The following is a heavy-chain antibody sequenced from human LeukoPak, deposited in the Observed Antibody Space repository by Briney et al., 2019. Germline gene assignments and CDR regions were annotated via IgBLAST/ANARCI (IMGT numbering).Heavy chain of an antibody. D-gene: IGHD1-1*01. CDR2: IIPIFGTA. V-gene: IGHV1-69*01. CDR3: ARDVLAGTTLWFDP. Sequence: SVKVFCKASGGTFSSYAISWVRQAPGQGLEWMGGIIPIFGTANYAQKFQGRVTITADESTSTAYMELSSLRSEDTAVYYCARDVLAGTTLWFDPWGQGTLVTVSS. J-gene: IGHJ5*02. CDR1: GGTFSSYA.